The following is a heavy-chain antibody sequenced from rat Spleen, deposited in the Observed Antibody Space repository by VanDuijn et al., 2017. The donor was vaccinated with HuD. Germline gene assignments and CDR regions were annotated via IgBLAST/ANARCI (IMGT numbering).Heavy chain of an antibody. Sequence: EVQLVESGGGLVQPGRSLKLSCSASGFIFSNYGMAWVRQTPTKGLEWVASIRTTGGGNTNYRDSVKGRFTISRENAKDTQSLQMDSLRSEDTATYYCVREAWYFDGRNYYGYFDLWGQGVMVTVPS. CDR3: VREAWYFDGRNYYGYFDL. V-gene: IGHV5S13*01. CDR1: GFIFSNYG. D-gene: IGHD1-12*02. CDR2: IRTTGGGNT. J-gene: IGHJ2*01.